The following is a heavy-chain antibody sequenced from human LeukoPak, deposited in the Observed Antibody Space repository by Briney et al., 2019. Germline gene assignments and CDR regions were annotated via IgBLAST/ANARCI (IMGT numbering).Heavy chain of an antibody. D-gene: IGHD4-17*01. V-gene: IGHV1-18*01. Sequence: ASVKVSCKASGYTFTSYGISWVRQAPGQGPEWMGWISGYNGKTNYAQKFQGRVTMTTDTSRSTAYMDLRSLRSDDTAVYYCARDDYGDYVSYFLHWGQGTLVIVSS. CDR2: ISGYNGKT. J-gene: IGHJ1*01. CDR3: ARDDYGDYVSYFLH. CDR1: GYTFTSYG.